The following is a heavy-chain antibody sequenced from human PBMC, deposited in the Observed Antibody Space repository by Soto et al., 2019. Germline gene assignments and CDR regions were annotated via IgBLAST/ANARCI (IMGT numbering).Heavy chain of an antibody. CDR1: GYSFTSYW. Sequence: GESLKISCKGSGYSFTSYWLGWVRQMPGKGLEWMGIIYPGDSDTRYCPSFQGQVTISAGKSIITAYLQWGSRKASDDAMYYCGRKRKAATGAFDIWGQGTMVTVSS. J-gene: IGHJ3*02. V-gene: IGHV5-51*01. D-gene: IGHD6-13*01. CDR3: GRKRKAATGAFDI. CDR2: IYPGDSDT.